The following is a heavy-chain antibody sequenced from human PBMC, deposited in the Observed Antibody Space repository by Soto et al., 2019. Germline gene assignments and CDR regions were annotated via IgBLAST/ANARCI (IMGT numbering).Heavy chain of an antibody. Sequence: EVQLLESGGGLGQPGGSLRLSCTASGFTFSSYAMNWVRQAPGKGLEWVSVISGSGGSTYYADSVKGRFTISRDNSKNKLYLQMNSLRAEDTAVYYCASRTSGWYFDYWGQGTLVTVSS. CDR2: ISGSGGST. CDR3: ASRTSGWYFDY. J-gene: IGHJ4*02. D-gene: IGHD6-19*01. CDR1: GFTFSSYA. V-gene: IGHV3-23*01.